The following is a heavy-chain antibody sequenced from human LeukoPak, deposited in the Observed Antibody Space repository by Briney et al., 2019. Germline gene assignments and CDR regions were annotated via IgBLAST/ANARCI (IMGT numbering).Heavy chain of an antibody. V-gene: IGHV3-30*18. CDR3: ANTYISSWYGPDY. J-gene: IGHJ4*02. D-gene: IGHD6-13*01. CDR2: ISYDGSNK. Sequence: GGSLRLSCAACGFAFSGYGMHWVRQAPGKGLEWVALISYDGSNKYYADSVKGRFTITRDNSKDTLFLRMNSLRAEDTAVYFCANTYISSWYGPDYWGQGTLVTVSS. CDR1: GFAFSGYG.